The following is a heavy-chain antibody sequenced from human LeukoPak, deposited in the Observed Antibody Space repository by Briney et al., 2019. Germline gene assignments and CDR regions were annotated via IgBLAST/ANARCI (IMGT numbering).Heavy chain of an antibody. Sequence: GASVKVSCKASGYTFTGYFMHWVRQAPGQGLEWMGWINPNTGGTNFAQKFQGRVTMTRDTSISTFYMELSSLRSDDTAVYSCARVDDGTYTALDYWGQGTLVTVSS. V-gene: IGHV1-2*02. J-gene: IGHJ4*02. D-gene: IGHD1-26*01. CDR2: INPNTGGT. CDR3: ARVDDGTYTALDY. CDR1: GYTFTGYF.